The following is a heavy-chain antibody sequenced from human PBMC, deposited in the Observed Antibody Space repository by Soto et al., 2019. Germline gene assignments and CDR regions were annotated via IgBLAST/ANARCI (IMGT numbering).Heavy chain of an antibody. CDR1: GFTFSSYW. V-gene: IGHV3-7*01. Sequence: GGSLRLSCAASGFTFSSYWMSWVRLAPGKGLEWVANIKQDGSEKYYVDSVKGRFTISRDNAKNSLYLQMNSLRAEDTAVYYCARGDGDYHDGNGYLGRHWGQGTLVTVSS. D-gene: IGHD5-18*01. CDR3: ARGDGDYHDGNGYLGRH. J-gene: IGHJ4*02. CDR2: IKQDGSEK.